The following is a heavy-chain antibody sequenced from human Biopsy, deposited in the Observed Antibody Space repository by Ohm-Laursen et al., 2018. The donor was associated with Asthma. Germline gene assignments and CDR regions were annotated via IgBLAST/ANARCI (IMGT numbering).Heavy chain of an antibody. Sequence: GTLSLTCSVYGGSISSFYWSWIRQSPEKGLEWMGYVYWTGSTNYNPSLKSRVNMSVDTSKNRMFLELTSVTAADTAIYYCVRAVRNEQWLAPFDYWGQGKPVTVSS. CDR1: GGSISSFY. CDR3: VRAVRNEQWLAPFDY. D-gene: IGHD6-19*01. V-gene: IGHV4-59*01. CDR2: VYWTGST. J-gene: IGHJ4*02.